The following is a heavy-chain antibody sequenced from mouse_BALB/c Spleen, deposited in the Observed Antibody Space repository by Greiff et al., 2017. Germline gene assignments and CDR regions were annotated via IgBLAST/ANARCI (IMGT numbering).Heavy chain of an antibody. CDR1: GYSITSDYA. Sequence: EVKLVESGPGLVKPSQSLSLTCTVTGYSITSDYAWNWIRQFPGNKLEWMGYISYSGSTSYNPSLKSRISITRDTSKNQFFLQLNSVTTEDTATYYCARWDYGNYAYAMDYWGQGTSVTVSS. V-gene: IGHV3-2*02. J-gene: IGHJ4*01. D-gene: IGHD2-1*01. CDR3: ARWDYGNYAYAMDY. CDR2: ISYSGST.